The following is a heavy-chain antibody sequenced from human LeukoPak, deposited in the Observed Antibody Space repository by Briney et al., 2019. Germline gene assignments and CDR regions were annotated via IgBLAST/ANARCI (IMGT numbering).Heavy chain of an antibody. CDR2: INHSGST. D-gene: IGHD3-3*01. Sequence: SETLSLTCAVYGGSFSGYYWSWIRQPPGKGLEWIGEINHSGSTNYNPSLKSRVTISVDTSKNQFSLKLSSVTAADTAVYYCARHRYNYDFWSGYPGKWFDPWGQGTLVTVSS. CDR1: GGSFSGYY. V-gene: IGHV4-34*01. CDR3: ARHRYNYDFWSGYPGKWFDP. J-gene: IGHJ5*02.